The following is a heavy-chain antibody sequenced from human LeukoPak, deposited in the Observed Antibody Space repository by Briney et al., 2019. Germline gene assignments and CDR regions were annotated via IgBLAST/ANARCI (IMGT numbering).Heavy chain of an antibody. D-gene: IGHD6-6*01. CDR1: GFTFSSYA. CDR2: ISYDGSNK. CDR3: ASPSSSSDFDY. Sequence: PGGSLRLSCGASGFTFSSYAMHWVRQAPGKGLEWVAVISYDGSNKYYADSVKGRFTISRDNSKNTLYLQMNSLRAEDTAVYYCASPSSSSDFDYWGQGTLVTVSS. V-gene: IGHV3-30-3*01. J-gene: IGHJ4*02.